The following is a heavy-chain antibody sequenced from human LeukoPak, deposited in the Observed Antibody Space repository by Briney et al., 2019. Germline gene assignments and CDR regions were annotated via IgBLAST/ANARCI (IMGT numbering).Heavy chain of an antibody. J-gene: IGHJ6*03. CDR3: ARGNKLRGGYYYYMDV. Sequence: GASVKVSCKASGYTFTSYDINWVRQATGQGLEWMGWMNPNSGNTGNAQKFQGRVTMTRNTSISTAYMELSSLRSEDTAVYYCARGNKLRGGYYYYMDVWGKGTTVTVS. D-gene: IGHD1-26*01. CDR2: MNPNSGNT. CDR1: GYTFTSYD. V-gene: IGHV1-8*01.